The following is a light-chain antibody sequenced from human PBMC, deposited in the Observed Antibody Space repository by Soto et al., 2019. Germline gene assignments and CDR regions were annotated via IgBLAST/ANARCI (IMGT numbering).Light chain of an antibody. V-gene: IGKV3-20*01. Sequence: IVLTQSPGTLSLSPGERATLSCRASQSISSSYLAWYQQKPGQAPRLLIYGASNRATGIPDRFSGSGSGTDFTLTISRPEPEDFAVYYCQQYGSAPAWTFGQGTKVEIK. CDR3: QQYGSAPAWT. CDR1: QSISSSY. CDR2: GAS. J-gene: IGKJ1*01.